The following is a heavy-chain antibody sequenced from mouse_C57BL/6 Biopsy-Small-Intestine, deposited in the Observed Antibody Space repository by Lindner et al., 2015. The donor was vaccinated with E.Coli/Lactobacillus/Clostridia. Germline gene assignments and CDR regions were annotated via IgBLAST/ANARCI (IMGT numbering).Heavy chain of an antibody. CDR2: INPNNGGT. D-gene: IGHD1-1*01. CDR3: ARKDLYYGSRDWFAY. V-gene: IGHV1-22*01. J-gene: IGHJ3*01. Sequence: VQESGPELVKPGASVKMSCKASGYTFTDYNMHWVKQSHGKSLEWIGYINPNNGGTSYNQKFKGKATLTVNKSSSTAYMELRSLTSEDSAVYYCARKDLYYGSRDWFAYWGQGTLVTVSA. CDR1: GYTFTDYN.